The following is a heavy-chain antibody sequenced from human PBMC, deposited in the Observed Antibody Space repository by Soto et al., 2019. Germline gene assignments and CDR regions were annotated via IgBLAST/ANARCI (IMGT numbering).Heavy chain of an antibody. CDR2: ISGSGGST. CDR3: EKDRRKVEGGGYSDGSSPAPFDY. J-gene: IGHJ4*02. D-gene: IGHD5-18*01. V-gene: IGHV3-23*01. CDR1: GFTFSSYA. Sequence: EVQLLESGGGLVQPGGSLRLSCAASGFTFSSYAMSWVRQAPGKGLEWVSAISGSGGSTYYADSVKGRFTISRDNSNNTLYLQMNSLRAEDTAVYYCEKDRRKVEGGGYSDGSSPAPFDYWGQGTLVTVSS.